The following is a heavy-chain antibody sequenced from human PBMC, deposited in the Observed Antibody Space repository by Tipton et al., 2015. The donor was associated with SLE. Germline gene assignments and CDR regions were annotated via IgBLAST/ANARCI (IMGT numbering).Heavy chain of an antibody. J-gene: IGHJ4*02. V-gene: IGHV3-7*01. CDR1: GFTFSIYW. Sequence: SLRLSCVASGFTFSIYWMDWVRQAPGKGLEWVANIKEDGSDKHYVDSVKGRFIISRDNAKNSLFLELNSLRVEDTATYYCSRELDYWGQGTLVTVSS. CDR3: SRELDY. CDR2: IKEDGSDK.